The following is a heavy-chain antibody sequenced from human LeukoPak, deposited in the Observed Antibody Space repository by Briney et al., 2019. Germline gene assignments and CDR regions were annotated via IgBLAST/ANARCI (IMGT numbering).Heavy chain of an antibody. D-gene: IGHD6-19*01. J-gene: IGHJ6*02. V-gene: IGHV4-59*05. CDR2: IYYSGST. CDR3: AKEDSGWTSYYYYYGMDV. CDR1: GGSISSYY. Sequence: ETLSLTCTVSGGSISSYYWSWIRQPPGKGLEWIGSIYYSGSTYYNPSLKSRVTISVDTSKNQFPLKLSSVTAADTAVYYCAKEDSGWTSYYYYYGMDVWGQGTTVTVSS.